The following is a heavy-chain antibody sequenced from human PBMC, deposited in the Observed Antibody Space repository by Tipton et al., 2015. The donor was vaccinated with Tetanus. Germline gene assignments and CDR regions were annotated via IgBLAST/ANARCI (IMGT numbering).Heavy chain of an antibody. CDR2: IDPNSGGT. D-gene: IGHD3-22*01. CDR1: GYTFTGYY. V-gene: IGHV1-2*02. Sequence: QLVQSGAEMKKPGASVKVSCKASGYTFTGYYIYWVRQAPGQGLEWMGWIDPNSGGTVYAQKIQGRVTMIRDTSISTAYMELRSLRSDDTAVYYCARDRGDYIYYGMDVWGPGTTVTVS. J-gene: IGHJ6*02. CDR3: ARDRGDYIYYGMDV.